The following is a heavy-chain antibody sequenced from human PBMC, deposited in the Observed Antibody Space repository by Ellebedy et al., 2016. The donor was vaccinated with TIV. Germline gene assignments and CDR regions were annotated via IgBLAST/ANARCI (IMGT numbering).Heavy chain of an antibody. V-gene: IGHV3-64*04. J-gene: IGHJ5*02. CDR1: GLIFSNYA. Sequence: PGGSLRLSCSASGLIFSNYAMHWVRQAPGKGLEYVSSISVNGGTASYTDSVKGRFTMSRDNSKNTLYLEMNSLRAEDTAMYYCARDKPHNWFDPWGQGTLVTVSS. CDR3: ARDKPHNWFDP. CDR2: ISVNGGTA.